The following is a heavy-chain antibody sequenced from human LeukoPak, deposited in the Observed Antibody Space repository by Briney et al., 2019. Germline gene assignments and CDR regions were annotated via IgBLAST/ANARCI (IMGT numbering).Heavy chain of an antibody. Sequence: GESLKISCKGSGYSFTSYWIGWVRQMPGKGLEWMGIIYPGEYDIRYSPSFQGQVTISADKSISTAYLQWSSLKASDTAMYYCARLHSNYAPIFDYWGQGTLVTVSS. J-gene: IGHJ4*02. CDR2: IYPGEYDI. CDR3: ARLHSNYAPIFDY. CDR1: GYSFTSYW. D-gene: IGHD4-11*01. V-gene: IGHV5-51*01.